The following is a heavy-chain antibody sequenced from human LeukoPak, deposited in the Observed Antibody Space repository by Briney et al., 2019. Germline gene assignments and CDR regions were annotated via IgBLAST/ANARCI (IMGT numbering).Heavy chain of an antibody. Sequence: GGSLRLSCAASGFTVISNYMSWVRQAPGKGLEWVSVIYSGGNTYYADSVQGRFTMSRENHTNTLYLQMNSLRAEHTAVYYCARAHDRGYYYGFDYWGQGTLVTVSS. CDR1: GFTVISNY. V-gene: IGHV3-66*01. CDR2: IYSGGNT. D-gene: IGHD3-22*01. J-gene: IGHJ4*02. CDR3: ARAHDRGYYYGFDY.